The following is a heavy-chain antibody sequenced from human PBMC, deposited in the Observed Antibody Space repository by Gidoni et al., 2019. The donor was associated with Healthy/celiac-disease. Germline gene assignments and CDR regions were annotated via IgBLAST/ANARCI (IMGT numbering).Heavy chain of an antibody. CDR2: IWYDGSNK. V-gene: IGHV3-33*01. J-gene: IGHJ6*02. Sequence: QVQLVESGGGVVQPGRSLRLSCSASGFTFSSYGMHWVRPAPGKGLEWVSVIWYDGSNKYYADSVKGRFTISRDNSKNTLYLQMNSLRAEDTAVYYCARALRDDFWINYYGMDVWGQGTTVTVSS. D-gene: IGHD3-3*01. CDR3: ARALRDDFWINYYGMDV. CDR1: GFTFSSYG.